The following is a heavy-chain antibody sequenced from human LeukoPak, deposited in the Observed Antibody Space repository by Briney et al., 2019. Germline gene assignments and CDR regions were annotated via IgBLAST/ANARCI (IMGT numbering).Heavy chain of an antibody. D-gene: IGHD3-16*01. V-gene: IGHV3-74*01. CDR3: ARGGSYGDY. J-gene: IGHJ4*02. CDR2: VNPDGSST. Sequence: GGSLRLSCVASGFTFTRYWMHWVRQAPGKWLVWVSRVNPDGSSTTYGDSVKGPFTSSRDNAKNTLYLQMHSLRVEDTAVYYCARGGSYGDYWGQGILVTVSS. CDR1: GFTFTRYW.